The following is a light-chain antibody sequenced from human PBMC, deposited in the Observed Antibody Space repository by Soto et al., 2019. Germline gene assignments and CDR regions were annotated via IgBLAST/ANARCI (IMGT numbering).Light chain of an antibody. V-gene: IGKV3D-15*01. CDR3: QQYNDWPLT. J-gene: IGKJ4*01. CDR2: GAS. CDR1: QSVSSN. Sequence: EIVLTQSPATLSLSPVGRATLPWRASQSVSSNLAWYQQKPGQAPRLLIYGASTRATGIPARFSGSGSGTEFTLTISSLQSEDFAVYCCQQYNDWPLTFGGGTKV.